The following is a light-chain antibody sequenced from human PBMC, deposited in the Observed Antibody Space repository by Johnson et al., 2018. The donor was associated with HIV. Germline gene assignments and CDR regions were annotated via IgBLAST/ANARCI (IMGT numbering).Light chain of an antibody. Sequence: QSVLTQPPSVSAAPGQKVTISCSGSSSNIGNNYVSWYQQLPGTAPKLLIFDKNKRPSGIPDRFSASQSGTSATLDITGLQTGDEADYYCETWDSSLSGYYVFGTGTKLTVL. CDR3: ETWDSSLSGYYV. CDR2: DKN. J-gene: IGLJ1*01. CDR1: SSNIGNNY. V-gene: IGLV1-51*01.